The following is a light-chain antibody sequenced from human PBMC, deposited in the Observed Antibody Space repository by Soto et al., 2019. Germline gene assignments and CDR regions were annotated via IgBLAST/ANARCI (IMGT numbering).Light chain of an antibody. Sequence: QSALTQPASVSGSPGQTITISCTGTSSDIGGYNAVSWYQHHPGKAPKLIIYEVTHRPSGVSDRFSASKFGNTASLTISGLQAEDEADYYCNSFRVSHLYVFGTGTKLTVL. CDR1: SSDIGGYNA. V-gene: IGLV2-14*01. J-gene: IGLJ1*01. CDR2: EVT. CDR3: NSFRVSHLYV.